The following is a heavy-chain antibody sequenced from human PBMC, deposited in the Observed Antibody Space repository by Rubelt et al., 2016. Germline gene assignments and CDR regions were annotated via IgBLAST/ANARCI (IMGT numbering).Heavy chain of an antibody. CDR3: ARDEPYSSSWYDY. D-gene: IGHD6-13*01. J-gene: IGHJ4*02. CDR1: GYTFTSYG. Sequence: QVQLVQSGAEVKKPGASVKVSCKASGYTFTSYGISWVRQAPGQGLEWMGWISAYNGNTTYAQQLQGRCTMTTDTSTSTADMELRALRSDDTAVYYCARDEPYSSSWYDYWGQGTLVTVSS. CDR2: ISAYNGNT. V-gene: IGHV1-18*01.